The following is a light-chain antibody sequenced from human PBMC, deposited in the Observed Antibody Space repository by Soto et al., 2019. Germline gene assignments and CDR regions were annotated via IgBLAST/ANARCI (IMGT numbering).Light chain of an antibody. CDR1: QSVSSY. Sequence: EIVLTQSPATLSLSPGERATLSCRASQSVSSYLAWYQQKPGQAPRLLIYDASNRATGIPARFSGSWSGTDFTLTISSLEPEDFAVYYCQQRSNWSWTFGQGTKVEI. J-gene: IGKJ1*01. V-gene: IGKV3-11*01. CDR3: QQRSNWSWT. CDR2: DAS.